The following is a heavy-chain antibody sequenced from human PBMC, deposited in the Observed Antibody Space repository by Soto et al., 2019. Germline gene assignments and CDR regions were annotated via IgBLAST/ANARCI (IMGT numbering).Heavy chain of an antibody. J-gene: IGHJ6*03. Sequence: GGSLRLSCAASGFTFNNYAMNWVRQAPGKGLEWVATISATGGSTYYADSVKGRFTISRDNSKNTLYLQMNDLRVEDTAMYYCARGSGHNSYYNDVWGKGTTVTVSS. CDR1: GFTFNNYA. CDR3: ARGSGHNSYYNDV. CDR2: ISATGGST. V-gene: IGHV3-23*01.